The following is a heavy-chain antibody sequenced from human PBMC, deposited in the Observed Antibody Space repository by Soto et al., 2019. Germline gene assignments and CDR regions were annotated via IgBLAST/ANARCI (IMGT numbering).Heavy chain of an antibody. CDR1: GGTFSSYT. CDR2: IIPILGIA. J-gene: IGHJ5*02. V-gene: IGHV1-69*08. CDR3: ARDGHDGSGDSPYICFDP. Sequence: QVQLVQSGAEVKKPGSSVKVSCKASGGTFSSYTISWVRQAPGQGLEWMGRIIPILGIANYAQKFQGRVTITADKSTSTAYMELSSLRSEDTAVYYCARDGHDGSGDSPYICFDPWGQGTLVTVSS. D-gene: IGHD3-10*01.